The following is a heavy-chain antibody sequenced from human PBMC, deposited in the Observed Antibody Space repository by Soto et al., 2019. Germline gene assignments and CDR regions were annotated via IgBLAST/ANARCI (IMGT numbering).Heavy chain of an antibody. CDR3: ARAFTEQQLGLYYYYYGMDV. Sequence: PGGSLRLSCAASGFTFSSYAMHWVRQAPGKGLEWVAVISYDGSNKYYADSVKGRFTISRDNSKNTLYLQMNSLRAEDTAVYYCARAFTEQQLGLYYYYYGMDVWGQGTTVTVSS. V-gene: IGHV3-30-3*01. CDR2: ISYDGSNK. D-gene: IGHD6-13*01. J-gene: IGHJ6*02. CDR1: GFTFSSYA.